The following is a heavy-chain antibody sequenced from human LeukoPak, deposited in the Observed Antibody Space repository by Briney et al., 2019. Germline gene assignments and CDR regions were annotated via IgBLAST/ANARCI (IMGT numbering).Heavy chain of an antibody. Sequence: SETLSLTCTVSGGSISSYYWSWIRQPPGKGLEWIGYIYYSGSTNYNPSPKSRVTISVDTSKNQFSLKLSSVTAADTAVYYCAKDDWNYVYAFDIWGQGTMVTVSS. V-gene: IGHV4-59*12. J-gene: IGHJ3*02. CDR3: AKDDWNYVYAFDI. CDR1: GGSISSYY. CDR2: IYYSGST. D-gene: IGHD1-7*01.